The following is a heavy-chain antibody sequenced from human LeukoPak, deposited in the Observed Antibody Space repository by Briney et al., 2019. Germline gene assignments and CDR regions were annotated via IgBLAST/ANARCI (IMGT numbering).Heavy chain of an antibody. V-gene: IGHV4-39*01. J-gene: IGHJ5*02. Sequence: PSETLSLTRTVSGGSISSYYWGWIRQPPGKGLEWIGSIYYSGSTYYNPSLKSRVTISVDTSKNQFSLKLSSVTAADTAVYYCARQDIVVVPVAKDWFDPWGQGTLVTVSS. CDR1: GGSISSYY. CDR3: ARQDIVVVPVAKDWFDP. CDR2: IYYSGST. D-gene: IGHD2-2*01.